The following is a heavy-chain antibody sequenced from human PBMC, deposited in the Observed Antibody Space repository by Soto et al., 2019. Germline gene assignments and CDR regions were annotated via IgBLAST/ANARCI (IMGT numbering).Heavy chain of an antibody. CDR2: IYYSGRT. CDR1: GGSISDYQ. J-gene: IGHJ4*02. CDR3: ARMRGLGEISPYLDY. D-gene: IGHD3-16*01. Sequence: QVQLQESGPGLVKPSETLSLTCSISGGSISDYQWNWIRQPPGKGLEWIGYIYYSGRTNYNPSLKSRFTISLDTSTGQFSLRLRSVTAADTAVYYCARMRGLGEISPYLDYWGQGALVTVSS. V-gene: IGHV4-59*01.